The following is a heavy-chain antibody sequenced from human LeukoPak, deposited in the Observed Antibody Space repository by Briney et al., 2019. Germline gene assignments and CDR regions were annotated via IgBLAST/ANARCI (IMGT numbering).Heavy chain of an antibody. D-gene: IGHD2-8*01. V-gene: IGHV4-31*03. CDR1: GGSISSSGYY. CDR3: ARDNGNKYYFDY. Sequence: SETLSLTCTVSGGSISSSGYYWSWLRQHPGKGLEWIGYIYYSGTTYYNPSLKSRVTISVDTSKNQFSLKLFSVTAEDTAVYYCARDNGNKYYFDYWGQGTLVTVSS. J-gene: IGHJ4*02. CDR2: IYYSGTT.